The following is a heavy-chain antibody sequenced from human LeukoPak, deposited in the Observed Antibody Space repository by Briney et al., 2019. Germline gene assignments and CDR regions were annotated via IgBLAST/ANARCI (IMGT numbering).Heavy chain of an antibody. J-gene: IGHJ1*01. CDR2: SSAYNGNT. Sequence: ASVKVSCKASGYSFTSYGISRVRQAPGQGLEWMGWSSAYNGNTNYAQKFQGRVTMTTDTSTTTAYMELRSLRSDDTAVYYCAVSEGYFQHWGQGTLVTVSS. V-gene: IGHV1-18*01. CDR3: AVSEGYFQH. CDR1: GYSFTSYG.